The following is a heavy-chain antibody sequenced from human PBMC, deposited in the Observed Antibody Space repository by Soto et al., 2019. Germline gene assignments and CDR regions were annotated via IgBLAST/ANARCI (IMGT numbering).Heavy chain of an antibody. D-gene: IGHD3-10*01. CDR1: GDSVSSNSSG. J-gene: IGHJ6*02. V-gene: IGHV6-1*01. CDR3: TGITWFRGMDV. CDR2: TYYKSKWNN. Sequence: PSQTLSLTFVISGDSVSSNSSGWNCISQSPSRGLEWLGRTYYKSKWNNDYALSVKSRITINPDTSKNQFSLHLYSVTPEGTAVYYCTGITWFRGMDVWGQGTPVTVSS.